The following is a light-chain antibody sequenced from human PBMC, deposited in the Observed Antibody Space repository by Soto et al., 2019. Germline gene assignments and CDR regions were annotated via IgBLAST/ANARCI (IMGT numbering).Light chain of an antibody. J-gene: IGKJ4*01. CDR3: QQRSNWPFT. CDR2: DAS. Sequence: EIVLTQSPATPSLSPGERATLSCRASQSVSSYLAWYQQKPGQAPRLLIYDASNRATGIPARFSGSGSGTDFTLTISSLEPEDFAVYYCQQRSNWPFTFGGGTKV. CDR1: QSVSSY. V-gene: IGKV3-11*01.